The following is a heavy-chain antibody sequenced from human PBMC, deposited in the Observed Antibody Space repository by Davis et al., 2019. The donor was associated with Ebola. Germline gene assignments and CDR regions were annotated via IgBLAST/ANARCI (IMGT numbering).Heavy chain of an antibody. CDR3: ARAGYSYGADNWFDP. V-gene: IGHV4-38-2*02. D-gene: IGHD5-18*01. J-gene: IGHJ5*02. Sequence: MPGGSLRLSCTVSGYSISSGYYWGWIRQPPGKGLEWIGSIYHSGSTYYNPSLKSRVTISVDKSKNQFSLKLSSVTAADTAVYYCARAGYSYGADNWFDPWGQGTLVTVSS. CDR2: IYHSGST. CDR1: GYSISSGYY.